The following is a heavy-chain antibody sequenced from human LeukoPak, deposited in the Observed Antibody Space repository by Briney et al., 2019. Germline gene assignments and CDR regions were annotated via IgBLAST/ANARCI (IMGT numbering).Heavy chain of an antibody. CDR3: AGGARHHPVVVVPAAISRGAFDI. J-gene: IGHJ3*02. CDR1: GGSISSSSYY. CDR2: IYYSGTT. D-gene: IGHD2-2*01. Sequence: SETLSLTCTVSGGSISSSSYYWGWIRQPPGKGLEWIGNIYYSGTTSYNPSLKSRLTISVDTSKSQFSLILSSVTAADTAVYYCAGGARHHPVVVVPAAISRGAFDIWGQGTMVTVSS. V-gene: IGHV4-39*01.